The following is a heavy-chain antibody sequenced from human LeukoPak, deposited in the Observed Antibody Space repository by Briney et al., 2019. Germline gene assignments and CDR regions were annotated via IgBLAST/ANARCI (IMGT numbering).Heavy chain of an antibody. V-gene: IGHV6-1*01. CDR3: ARGKSGWYNYYYYYMDV. CDR2: TYYRSKWYN. CDR1: GDSVSSNSAA. Sequence: SQTLSLTCAISGDSVSSNSAAWNWIRQSPSRGLEWLGRTYYRSKWYNDYAVSVKSRITINPDTSKNQFSLQLNSVTPEDTAVYYCARGKSGWYNYYYYYMDVWGKGTTVTVSS. J-gene: IGHJ6*03. D-gene: IGHD6-19*01.